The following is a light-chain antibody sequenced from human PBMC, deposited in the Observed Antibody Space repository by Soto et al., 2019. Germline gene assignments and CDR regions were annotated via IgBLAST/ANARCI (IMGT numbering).Light chain of an antibody. Sequence: QSALTQPPSASGSPGQTVTISCTGTSSDVGGSNFVSWYQQYQGKSPKLLIYEVSKQPSGVPDRLAGAKSGNTASRTVSGRQAEDEADYYCSSYAGSNAGNITVVFGGGTEVTVL. CDR3: SSYAGSNAGNITVV. V-gene: IGLV2-8*01. J-gene: IGLJ3*02. CDR2: EVS. CDR1: SSDVGGSNF.